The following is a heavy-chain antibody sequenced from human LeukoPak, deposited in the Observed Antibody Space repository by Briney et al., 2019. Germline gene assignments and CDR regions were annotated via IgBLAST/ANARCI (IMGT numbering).Heavy chain of an antibody. Sequence: GSSVKVSCKASGGTFSSYAISWVRQAPGQGLEWMGGIIPIFGTANHAQKFQGRVTITTDESTSTAYMELSSLRSEDTAVYYCARSRSYDILTGYLDYWGQGTLVTVSS. CDR1: GGTFSSYA. V-gene: IGHV1-69*05. D-gene: IGHD3-9*01. CDR2: IIPIFGTA. CDR3: ARSRSYDILTGYLDY. J-gene: IGHJ4*02.